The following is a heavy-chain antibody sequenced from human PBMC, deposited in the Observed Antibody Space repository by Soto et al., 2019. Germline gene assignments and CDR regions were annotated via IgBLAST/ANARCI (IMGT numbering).Heavy chain of an antibody. D-gene: IGHD4-4*01. CDR2: IYYSGST. Sequence: SETLSLTCTVSGDSMSSYYWSWIRQPPGKGLEWIGYIYYSGSTTYNPSLRSRVTMSVDTSKNQFSLRLSSVTAADTAVYYCARAKSNYHTFDHWGQGSQVTVSS. V-gene: IGHV4-59*01. CDR1: GDSMSSYY. J-gene: IGHJ4*02. CDR3: ARAKSNYHTFDH.